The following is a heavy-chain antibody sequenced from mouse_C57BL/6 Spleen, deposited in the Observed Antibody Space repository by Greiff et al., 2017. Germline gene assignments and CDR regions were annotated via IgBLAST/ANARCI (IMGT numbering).Heavy chain of an antibody. CDR1: GYSFTGYY. D-gene: IGHD1-1*01. V-gene: IGHV1-42*01. J-gene: IGHJ2*01. CDR3: ARWSYYYGSSYDGYFDY. CDR2: INPSTGGT. Sequence: EVQLQQSGPELVKPGASVKISCKASGYSFTGYYMNWVKQSPEKSLEWIGEINPSTGGTTYNQKFKAKATLTVDKSSSTAYMQLKSLTSEDSAVYYCARWSYYYGSSYDGYFDYWGQGTTLTVSS.